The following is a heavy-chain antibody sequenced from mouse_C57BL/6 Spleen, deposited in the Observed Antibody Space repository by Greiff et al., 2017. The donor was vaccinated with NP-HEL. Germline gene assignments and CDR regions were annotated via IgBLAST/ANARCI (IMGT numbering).Heavy chain of an antibody. CDR3: ARTIGITTVVAEEYFDY. D-gene: IGHD1-1*01. V-gene: IGHV1-50*01. CDR1: GYTFTSYW. CDR2: IDPSDSYT. Sequence: QVQLQQPGAELVKPGASVKLSCKASGYTFTSYWMQWVKQRPGQGLEWIGEIDPSDSYTNYTHKFKGKATLTVDTSSSTAYMQLSSLTSEDSAVYYSARTIGITTVVAEEYFDYWGQGTT. J-gene: IGHJ2*01.